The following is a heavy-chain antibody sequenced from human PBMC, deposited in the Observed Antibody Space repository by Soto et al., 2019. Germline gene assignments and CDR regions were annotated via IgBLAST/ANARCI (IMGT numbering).Heavy chain of an antibody. J-gene: IGHJ5*02. V-gene: IGHV1-46*01. CDR2: IDPEGGNT. Sequence: ASVKVSCKASGYTFTNNYKHWVRQAPGQGLESLGMIDPEGGNTRYAKKFQGRFTMTMDTSTTTVYPELSSLRFEDMAVYFCAREASVVSQFVVYWLDPWGQGSLVVVSS. CDR1: GYTFTNNY. CDR3: AREASVVSQFVVYWLDP. D-gene: IGHD2-8*02.